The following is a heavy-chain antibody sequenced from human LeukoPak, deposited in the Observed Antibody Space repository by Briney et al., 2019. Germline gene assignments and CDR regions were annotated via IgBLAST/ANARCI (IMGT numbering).Heavy chain of an antibody. V-gene: IGHV3-33*01. D-gene: IGHD3-22*01. CDR2: IWYDGSNK. CDR3: ARETLSYYYDSSGYSQYFYYGMDV. Sequence: GGSLRLSCAASGFTFSSYGMHWVRQAPGKGLEWVAVIWYDGSNKYYADSVKGRFTISRDNSKNTLYLQMNSLRAEDTAVYYCARETLSYYYDSSGYSQYFYYGMDVWGQGTTVTVSS. CDR1: GFTFSSYG. J-gene: IGHJ6*02.